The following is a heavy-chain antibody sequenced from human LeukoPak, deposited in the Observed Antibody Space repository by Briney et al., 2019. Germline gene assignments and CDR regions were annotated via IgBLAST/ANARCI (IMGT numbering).Heavy chain of an antibody. Sequence: GGSLRLSCAASGFTFSSYGMHWVRQAPGKGLEWVAVIWYDGSNKYYADSVKGRFTISRDNSKNTLYLQMNSLRAEDTAVYYCARDRGIYDFWSGYPFDPWGQGTLVTVSS. V-gene: IGHV3-33*01. CDR3: ARDRGIYDFWSGYPFDP. CDR2: IWYDGSNK. D-gene: IGHD3-3*01. CDR1: GFTFSSYG. J-gene: IGHJ5*02.